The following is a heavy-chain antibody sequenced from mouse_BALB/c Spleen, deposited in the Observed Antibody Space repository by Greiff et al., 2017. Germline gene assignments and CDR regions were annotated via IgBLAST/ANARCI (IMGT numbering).Heavy chain of an antibody. CDR1: GFTFSSYA. J-gene: IGHJ2*01. CDR3: AREKLPYYFDY. CDR2: ISSGGSYT. V-gene: IGHV5-9-4*01. D-gene: IGHD2-1*01. Sequence: EVQVVESGGGLVKPGGSLKLSCAASGFTFSSYAMSWVRQSPEKRLEWVAEISSGGSYTYYPDTVTGRFTISRDNAKNTLYLEMSSLRSEDTAMYYCAREKLPYYFDYWGQGTTLTVSS.